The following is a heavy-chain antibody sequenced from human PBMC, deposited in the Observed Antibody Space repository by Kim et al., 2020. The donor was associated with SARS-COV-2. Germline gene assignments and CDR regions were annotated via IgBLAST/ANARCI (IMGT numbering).Heavy chain of an antibody. V-gene: IGHV3-30-3*02. CDR2: ISFNGREK. CDR3: VKPLGGLLPPSPFES. CDR1: GFTFSDFA. Sequence: GGSLRLSCAASGFTFSDFAMHWVRQAPGKGLEWMSFISFNGREKYFADSVKGRFTVSRDNSKNISYLEMNSLTRDDTAIYYCVKPLGGLLPPSPFESWGQGILVTVSS. J-gene: IGHJ5*01. D-gene: IGHD3-16*01.